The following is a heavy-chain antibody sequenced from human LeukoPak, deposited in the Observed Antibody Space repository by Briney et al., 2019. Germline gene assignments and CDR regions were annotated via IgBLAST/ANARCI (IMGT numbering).Heavy chain of an antibody. V-gene: IGHV3-74*01. Sequence: PGGSLRLSCAASGFTFTSYWTHWVRHAPGKGLVWVSRVNSDGSSTTYADSVKGRFTISRDNAKNTLYLQMNSLRAEDTAVYYCARGRYYGMDVWGQGTTVTVSS. CDR2: VNSDGSST. CDR3: ARGRYYGMDV. CDR1: GFTFTSYW. J-gene: IGHJ6*02.